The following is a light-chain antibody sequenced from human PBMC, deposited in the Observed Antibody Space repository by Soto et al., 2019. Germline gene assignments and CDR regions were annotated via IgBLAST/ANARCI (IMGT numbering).Light chain of an antibody. CDR3: CSYAGSSTWV. V-gene: IGLV2-23*01. J-gene: IGLJ3*02. CDR1: SSDVGSYNL. CDR2: EDS. Sequence: QSALTQPASVSGSPGQSITISCTGTSSDVGSYNLVSWYQHHPGKAPKLMIYEDSKRPSGVSNRFSGSKSGNTASLTISGLQAEDEADYYCCSYAGSSTWVFGGGTKL.